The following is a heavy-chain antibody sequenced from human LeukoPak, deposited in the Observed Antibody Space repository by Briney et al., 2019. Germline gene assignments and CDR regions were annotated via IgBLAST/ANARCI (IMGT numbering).Heavy chain of an antibody. CDR1: GFTFDDYG. V-gene: IGHV3-20*04. D-gene: IGHD3-10*01. Sequence: GGSLRLSCAASGFTFDDYGMSWVRQAPGKGLEWVSGINWNGGSTGYADSVKGRFTISRDNAKNSLYLQMNSLRAEDTAVYYCAREAYGSGSYYNYYYGMDVWGQGTTVTVSS. J-gene: IGHJ6*02. CDR3: AREAYGSGSYYNYYYGMDV. CDR2: INWNGGST.